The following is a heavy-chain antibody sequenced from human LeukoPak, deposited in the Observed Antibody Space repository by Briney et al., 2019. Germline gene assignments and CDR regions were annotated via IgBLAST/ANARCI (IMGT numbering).Heavy chain of an antibody. CDR1: GFTFSDYS. D-gene: IGHD1-26*01. Sequence: PGGSLRLSCAASGFTFSDYSMNWVRQAPGKGLEWVSSISSSSSYIYYADSVKGRFTISRDNAKNSLYLQMNSLRAEDTAVYYCARAWGIWELLRPFDYWGQGTLVTVSS. V-gene: IGHV3-21*01. CDR3: ARAWGIWELLRPFDY. J-gene: IGHJ4*02. CDR2: ISSSSSYI.